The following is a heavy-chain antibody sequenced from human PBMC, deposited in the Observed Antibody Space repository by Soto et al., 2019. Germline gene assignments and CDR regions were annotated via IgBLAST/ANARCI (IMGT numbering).Heavy chain of an antibody. V-gene: IGHV4-4*07. CDR1: GGSISSYY. CDR2: IYTSGST. Sequence: QVQLQESGPGLVKPSETLSLTCTVSGGSISSYYWSWIRQPAGKGLEWIGRIYTSGSTNYNPSLTSRVTMSVDTSKNQFSLKLSSVTAADTAVYYCARDEGYSSGWYAYYYGMDVWGQGTTVTVSS. J-gene: IGHJ6*02. CDR3: ARDEGYSSGWYAYYYGMDV. D-gene: IGHD6-19*01.